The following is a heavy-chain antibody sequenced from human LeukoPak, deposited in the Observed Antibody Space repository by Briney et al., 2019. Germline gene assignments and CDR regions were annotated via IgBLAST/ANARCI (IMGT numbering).Heavy chain of an antibody. V-gene: IGHV4-39*07. Sequence: SETLSLTCNVSGGSISSTNYYWGWTCQAPGKGLEWLGNVYYTGTTYYNPSLKSRLTISVDTSKNQFSLKLSSVTAADTAVYYCARRESSSWYQSDAFDIWGQGTMVTVSS. J-gene: IGHJ3*02. CDR3: ARRESSSWYQSDAFDI. CDR1: GGSISSTNYY. CDR2: VYYTGTT. D-gene: IGHD6-13*01.